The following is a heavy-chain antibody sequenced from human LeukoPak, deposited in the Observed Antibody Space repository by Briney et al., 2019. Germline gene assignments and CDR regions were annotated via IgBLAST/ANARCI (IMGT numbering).Heavy chain of an antibody. CDR1: GFTFSHFW. CDR3: AREDGYCSGGNCYSYFDS. V-gene: IGHV3-7*01. J-gene: IGHJ4*02. Sequence: GGSLRLSCAASGFTFSHFWMSWVRQAPGKGLEWVAYIKKTGSEAYYVDSVKGRFTITRDNTRNSLFLQMYSLKAEDTAVYFCAREDGYCSGGNCYSYFDSWGQGTLVTVSS. CDR2: IKKTGSEA. D-gene: IGHD2-15*01.